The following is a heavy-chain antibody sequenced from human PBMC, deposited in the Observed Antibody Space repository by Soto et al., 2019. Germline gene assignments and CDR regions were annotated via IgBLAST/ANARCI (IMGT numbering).Heavy chain of an antibody. Sequence: GASVKVSCKASGYTFTTYGFSWVRQAPGQGLEWMGWISAYYGNTNYAQNLQGRVTMTTDTSTSTAYMELRSLRSDDTAVYYCARFRDGYNFPYDAFDIWGQGTMVTVS. CDR3: ARFRDGYNFPYDAFDI. J-gene: IGHJ3*02. CDR2: ISAYYGNT. D-gene: IGHD5-12*01. CDR1: GYTFTTYG. V-gene: IGHV1-18*01.